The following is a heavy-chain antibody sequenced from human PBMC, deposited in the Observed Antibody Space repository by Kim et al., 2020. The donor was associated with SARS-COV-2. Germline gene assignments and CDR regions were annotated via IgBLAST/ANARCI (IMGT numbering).Heavy chain of an antibody. J-gene: IGHJ5*02. D-gene: IGHD3-9*01. V-gene: IGHV3-7*03. Sequence: GGSLRLSCAASGFTFSSYWMSWVRQAPGKGLEWVANIKKDGSEKYYVDSVKGRFTISRDNAKNSLYLQMNSLRAEDTAVYYCAGCDYYDILTGYYLGDNWFGPWGQGTLVTVSS. CDR2: IKKDGSEK. CDR3: AGCDYYDILTGYYLGDNWFGP. CDR1: GFTFSSYW.